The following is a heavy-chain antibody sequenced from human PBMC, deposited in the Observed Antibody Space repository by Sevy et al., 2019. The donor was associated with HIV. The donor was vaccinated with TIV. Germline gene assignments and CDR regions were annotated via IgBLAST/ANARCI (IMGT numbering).Heavy chain of an antibody. CDR3: ATGRQGATYGY. Sequence: GGSLRLSCAASGFNFRIYAMHWVRQAPGKGLKWVAVISYDGSDKFYAESVKGRFTISRDNSKNMVFLQLNSLRGDDTAVYYCATGRQGATYGYWGQRTPVTVSS. J-gene: IGHJ4*02. CDR1: GFNFRIYA. D-gene: IGHD1-26*01. V-gene: IGHV3-30*03. CDR2: ISYDGSDK.